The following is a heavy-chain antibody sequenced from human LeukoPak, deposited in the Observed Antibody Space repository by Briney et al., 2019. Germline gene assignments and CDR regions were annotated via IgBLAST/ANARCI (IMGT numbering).Heavy chain of an antibody. CDR2: MNPNSGNT. Sequence: VASVKVSCKASGYTFTGYYMHWVRQAPGQGLEWMGWMNPNSGNTGYAQKLQGRVTMTRDTSINTAYMELSSLRSEDTAVYYCASPIYYYNSSGYYPFDYWGQGTLVTVSS. D-gene: IGHD3-22*01. CDR1: GYTFTGYY. CDR3: ASPIYYYNSSGYYPFDY. J-gene: IGHJ4*02. V-gene: IGHV1-8*02.